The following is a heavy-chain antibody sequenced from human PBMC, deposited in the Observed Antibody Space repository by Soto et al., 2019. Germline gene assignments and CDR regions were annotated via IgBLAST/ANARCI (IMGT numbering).Heavy chain of an antibody. J-gene: IGHJ6*02. D-gene: IGHD2-2*01. CDR1: GFTFSSYG. Sequence: VGSLRLSCAASGFTFSSYGMHWVRQAPGKGLEWVAVISYDGSNKYYADSVKGRFTISRDNSKNTLYLQMNSLRAEDTAAYYCAKDYGIVVVPAAISYGMDVWGQGTTVTVS. CDR3: AKDYGIVVVPAAISYGMDV. CDR2: ISYDGSNK. V-gene: IGHV3-30*18.